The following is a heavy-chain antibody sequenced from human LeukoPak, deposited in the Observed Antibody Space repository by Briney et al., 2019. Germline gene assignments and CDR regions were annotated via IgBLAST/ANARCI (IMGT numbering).Heavy chain of an antibody. Sequence: PGGSLRLSCAASGFTFSSYGMHWARQAPGKGLEWVAVISYDGSNKYYADSVKGRFTISRDNSKNTLYLQMNSLRAEDTAVYYCAKDLFGYSYGYDAFDIWGQGTMVTVSS. J-gene: IGHJ3*02. CDR1: GFTFSSYG. D-gene: IGHD5-18*01. CDR2: ISYDGSNK. V-gene: IGHV3-30*18. CDR3: AKDLFGYSYGYDAFDI.